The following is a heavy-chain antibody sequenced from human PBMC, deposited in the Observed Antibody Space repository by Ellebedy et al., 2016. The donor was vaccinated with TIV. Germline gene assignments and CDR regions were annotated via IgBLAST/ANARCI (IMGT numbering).Heavy chain of an antibody. D-gene: IGHD6-25*01. CDR3: ARFVAAHGYDY. J-gene: IGHJ4*02. Sequence: MPSETLSLTCTVSGGSISGYYWGWIRQPPGKGLEWIGYMYFSGGTNSNPSLKSRVTISVDTSNNLFSLTLDSVTAADTAVYYCARFVAAHGYDYWGQGTLLTVSS. CDR2: MYFSGGT. CDR1: GGSISGYY. V-gene: IGHV4-59*01.